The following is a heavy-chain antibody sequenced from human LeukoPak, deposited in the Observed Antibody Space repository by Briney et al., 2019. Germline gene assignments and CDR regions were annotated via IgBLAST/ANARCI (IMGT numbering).Heavy chain of an antibody. D-gene: IGHD3-22*01. J-gene: IGHJ6*03. CDR1: GFTFSNYW. Sequence: GGSLRLSCAASGFTFSNYWMHWVRQDPGKGLVWVSFINPDGSTTNYADSVKGRFAISRDNSKNTVYLQMNSLRAEDTAIYYCAKDGDSTGYYSSYYNHMDVWGKGTSVTISS. V-gene: IGHV3-74*01. CDR3: AKDGDSTGYYSSYYNHMDV. CDR2: INPDGSTT.